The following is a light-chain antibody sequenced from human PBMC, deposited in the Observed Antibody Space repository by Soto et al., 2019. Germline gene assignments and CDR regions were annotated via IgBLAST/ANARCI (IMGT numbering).Light chain of an antibody. CDR1: QSISTW. CDR2: KAS. V-gene: IGKV1-5*03. J-gene: IGKJ4*01. CDR3: QQYYTFPLT. Sequence: DIQMTQSPSTLSASVGDRVTITCRASQSISTWLAWYQQKPGKAPKLLIYKASSLEAGVPSRFGGSGSGTLFNIPISSLHPDDFATYYCQQYYTFPLTFGGGTTVDIK.